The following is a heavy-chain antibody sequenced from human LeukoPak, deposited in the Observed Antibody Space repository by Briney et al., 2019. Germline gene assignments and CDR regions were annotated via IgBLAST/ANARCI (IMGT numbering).Heavy chain of an antibody. CDR1: GYTFTSYD. V-gene: IGHV1-8*01. CDR3: ARGAPQEYCSGGSCPYFDY. CDR2: MNPNSGNT. Sequence: ASVKVSCKAPGYTFTSYDFNWVRQATGQGLEWMGWMNPNSGNTGYAQKFQGRVTMTRNTSISTAYMEVSSLRSWDTAVYYCARGAPQEYCSGGSCPYFDYWGQGTLVTVSS. D-gene: IGHD2-15*01. J-gene: IGHJ4*02.